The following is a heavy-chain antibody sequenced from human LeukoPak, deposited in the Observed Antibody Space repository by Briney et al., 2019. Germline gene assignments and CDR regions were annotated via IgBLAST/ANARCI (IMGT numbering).Heavy chain of an antibody. CDR2: INPNSGGK. CDR1: GYTFIGYY. J-gene: IGHJ5*02. D-gene: IGHD3-3*01. CDR3: ASDPFRSSYYTFSP. Sequence: GSVKVSCKASGYTFIGYYMHWVRQAPGQGLAGMGGINPNSGGKNDAQKLQGRVTMTRDTSISTAYMERSRLRSDDTAVYYWASDPFRSSYYTFSPWGQGTLVTVSS. V-gene: IGHV1-2*02.